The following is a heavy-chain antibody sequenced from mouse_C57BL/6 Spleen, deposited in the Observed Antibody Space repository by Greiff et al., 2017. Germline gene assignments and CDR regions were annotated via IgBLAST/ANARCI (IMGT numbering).Heavy chain of an antibody. J-gene: IGHJ2*01. CDR3: ARERGDVGCFDY. V-gene: IGHV1-26*01. Sequence: DVKLQESGPELVKPGASVKISCKASGYTFTDYYMNWVKQSHGKSLEWIGDINPNNGGTSYNQKFKGKATLNVDKSSSTAYMVLRSLTSEDSAVYYGARERGDVGCFDYWGQGTTLTVSS. D-gene: IGHD2-13*01. CDR1: GYTFTDYY. CDR2: INPNNGGT.